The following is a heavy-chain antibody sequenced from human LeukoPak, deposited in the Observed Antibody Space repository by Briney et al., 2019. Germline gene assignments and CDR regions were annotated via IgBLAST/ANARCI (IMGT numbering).Heavy chain of an antibody. CDR3: ARGSDLWSADY. Sequence: SETLSPTCTVSCGSISSGGYYWTWIRQNPGKGLEWIGYVYYRESTYYNPSLKSRVSTSVDTSKNQFSLRLSSVTAADTAVYYCARGSDLWSADYWGQGTLVTVSS. V-gene: IGHV4-31*03. D-gene: IGHD3-3*01. J-gene: IGHJ4*02. CDR1: CGSISSGGYY. CDR2: VYYREST.